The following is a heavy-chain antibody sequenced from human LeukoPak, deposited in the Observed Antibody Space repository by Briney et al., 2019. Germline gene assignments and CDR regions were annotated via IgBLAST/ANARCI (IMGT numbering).Heavy chain of an antibody. Sequence: PSQTLSLTCTVSGGSISSGSYYWRWIRQPAGKGLEWIGRIYTSRSTNYNPSLKSRVTISVDTSKNQFSLKLSSVTAADTAVYYCARVYDSSGYQRDYWGQGTLVTVSS. CDR1: GGSISSGSYY. D-gene: IGHD3-22*01. CDR2: IYTSRST. J-gene: IGHJ4*02. V-gene: IGHV4-61*02. CDR3: ARVYDSSGYQRDY.